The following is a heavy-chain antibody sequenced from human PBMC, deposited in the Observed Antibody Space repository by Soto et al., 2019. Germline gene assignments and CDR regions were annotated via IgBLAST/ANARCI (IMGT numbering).Heavy chain of an antibody. J-gene: IGHJ6*02. V-gene: IGHV3-11*06. CDR1: GFTFSDYY. CDR2: ISSSSSYT. Sequence: LRLSCAASGFTFSDYYMSWIRQAPGKGLEWVSYISSSSSYTNYADSVKGRFTISRDNAKNSLYLQMNSLRAEDTAVYYCASHYSSSTEYYYYYGMDVWGQGTTVTVSS. CDR3: ASHYSSSTEYYYYYGMDV. D-gene: IGHD6-6*01.